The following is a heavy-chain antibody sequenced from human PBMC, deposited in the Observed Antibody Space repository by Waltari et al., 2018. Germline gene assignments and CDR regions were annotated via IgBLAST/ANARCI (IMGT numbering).Heavy chain of an antibody. Sequence: QVNLVESGGGVVQPGGSLRLSCATSGFTFSNFGMHWVRQAPGKGLEWVALIWFDGSDKFYADSVRGRFTISRDNAKNSLFLQMNSLRAEDTAVYYCTRDLYGSGGDYFDPWGQGTLVTVSS. J-gene: IGHJ4*02. CDR2: IWFDGSDK. D-gene: IGHD6-19*01. CDR1: GFTFSNFG. V-gene: IGHV3-33*08. CDR3: TRDLYGSGGDYFDP.